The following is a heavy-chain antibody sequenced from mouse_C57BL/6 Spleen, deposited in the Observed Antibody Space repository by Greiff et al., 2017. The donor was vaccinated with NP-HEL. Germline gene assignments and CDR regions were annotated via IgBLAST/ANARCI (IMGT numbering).Heavy chain of an antibody. CDR1: GFTFSSYG. CDR2: ISSGGSYT. J-gene: IGHJ2*01. V-gene: IGHV5-6*02. CDR3: ARHEDYGSSSRFDY. D-gene: IGHD1-1*01. Sequence: DVMLVESGGDLVKPGGSLKLSCAASGFTFSSYGMSWVRQTPDKRLEWVATISSGGSYTYYPDSVKGRFTISRDNAKNTLYLQMSSLKSEDTAMYYCARHEDYGSSSRFDYWGQGTTLTVSS.